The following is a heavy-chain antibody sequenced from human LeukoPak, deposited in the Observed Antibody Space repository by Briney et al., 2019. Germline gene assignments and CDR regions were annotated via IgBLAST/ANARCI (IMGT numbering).Heavy chain of an antibody. D-gene: IGHD3-22*01. CDR2: INPNSGGT. J-gene: IGHJ4*02. Sequence: VASVKVSCTASGYTFTGYYMHWVRQAPGQGLEWMGWINPNSGGTNYAQKFQGRVTMTRDTSISTAYMELSRLRSDDTAVYYCATHQSASYYYDSSGYYMLDYWGQGTLVTVSS. CDR1: GYTFTGYY. CDR3: ATHQSASYYYDSSGYYMLDY. V-gene: IGHV1-2*02.